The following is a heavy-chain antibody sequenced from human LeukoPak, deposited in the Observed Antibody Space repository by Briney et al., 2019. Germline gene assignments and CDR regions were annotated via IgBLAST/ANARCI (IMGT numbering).Heavy chain of an antibody. CDR2: ISGSGGST. V-gene: IGHV3-23*01. J-gene: IGHJ4*02. CDR3: AKNLHYTVTTLYLDY. D-gene: IGHD4-17*01. CDR1: GFTFSSYA. Sequence: PGGSLRLSCAASGFTFSSYAMSWVRQAPGKGLEWVSAISGSGGSTYYADSVKGRFTISRDNSKNTLYLQMNSLRAEDTAVYYCAKNLHYTVTTLYLDYWGQGTLVTVSS.